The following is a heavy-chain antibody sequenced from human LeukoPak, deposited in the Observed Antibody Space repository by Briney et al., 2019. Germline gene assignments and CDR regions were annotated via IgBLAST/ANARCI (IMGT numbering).Heavy chain of an antibody. CDR1: GFTFSSYA. CDR3: ATSITVLNSPPTHRFRAAPVGYYYGMDV. J-gene: IGHJ6*02. V-gene: IGHV3-23*01. CDR2: ISGSGGST. Sequence: PGGSLRLSCAASGFTFSSYAMSWVRQAPGKGLEWVSAISGSGGSTYYADSVKGRFTISRDNSKNTLYLQMNSLRAEDTAVYYCATSITVLNSPPTHRFRAAPVGYYYGMDVWGQGTTVTVSS. D-gene: IGHD3-3*01.